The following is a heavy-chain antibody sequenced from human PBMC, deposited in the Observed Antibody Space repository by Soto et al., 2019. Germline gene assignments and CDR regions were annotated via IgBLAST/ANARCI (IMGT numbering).Heavy chain of an antibody. CDR3: ARGIAGAIAAAEDY. V-gene: IGHV1-69*02. CDR1: GGTFSSYT. J-gene: IGHJ4*02. D-gene: IGHD6-13*01. Sequence: QVQLVQSGAEVKKPGSSVKVSCKASGGTFSSYTISWVRQAPGQGLEWMGRIIPILGIANYAQKFQGRVTITADKSTGTAYMELSSLRSEDTAVYYCARGIAGAIAAAEDYWGQGTLVTVSS. CDR2: IIPILGIA.